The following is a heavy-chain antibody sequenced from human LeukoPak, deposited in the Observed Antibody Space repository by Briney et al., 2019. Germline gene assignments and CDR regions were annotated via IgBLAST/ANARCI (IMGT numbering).Heavy chain of an antibody. CDR1: GFTFSSYS. CDR3: ARDQTLRKYYGMDV. CDR2: ISSSSSYI. J-gene: IGHJ6*02. Sequence: GGSLRLSCAASGFTFSSYSMNWVRQAPGKGLEWVSSISSSSSYIYYADSVKGRFTISRDNAKNSLYLQMNSLRAEDTAVYYCARDQTLRKYYGMDVWGQGTTVTVSS. V-gene: IGHV3-21*01.